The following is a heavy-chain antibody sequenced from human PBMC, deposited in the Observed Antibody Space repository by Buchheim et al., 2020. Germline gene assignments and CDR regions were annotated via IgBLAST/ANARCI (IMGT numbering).Heavy chain of an antibody. Sequence: EVQLVESGGGLVQPGGSLRLSCAASGFTFSSYDMHWVRQATGKGLEWVSAIGTAGDTNYPGSGKGRFTISSENAKKYLYCQMNSLRAGDTAVYYCARSADFTFMDVWGQGTT. CDR1: GFTFSSYD. D-gene: IGHD2/OR15-2a*01. CDR2: IGTAGDT. J-gene: IGHJ6*02. CDR3: ARSADFTFMDV. V-gene: IGHV3-13*04.